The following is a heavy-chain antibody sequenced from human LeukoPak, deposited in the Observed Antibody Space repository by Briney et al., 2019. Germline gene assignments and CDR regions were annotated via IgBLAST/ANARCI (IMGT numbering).Heavy chain of an antibody. CDR3: ARVYAYCSSTSCYRGNWFDP. CDR2: IIPIFGTA. V-gene: IGHV1-69*05. Sequence: SVKVSCKASGGTFSSYAISWVQQAPGQGLEWMGGIIPIFGTANYAQKFQGRVTITTDESTSTAYMELSSLRSEDTAVYYCARVYAYCSSTSCYRGNWFDPWGQGTLVTVSS. CDR1: GGTFSSYA. D-gene: IGHD2-2*01. J-gene: IGHJ5*02.